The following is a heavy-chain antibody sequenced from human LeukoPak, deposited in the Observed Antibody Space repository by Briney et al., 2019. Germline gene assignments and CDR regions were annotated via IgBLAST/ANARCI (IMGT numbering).Heavy chain of an antibody. D-gene: IGHD3-9*01. Sequence: ASVKVSCKASGYTFTSYDINWMRQATGQGLEWMGWMNPSSGNTGYAQKFQGRVTMTRNTSISTAYMELSSLRSEDTAVYYCARVTGYYLYYYYYGMDVWGQGTTVTVSS. V-gene: IGHV1-8*01. J-gene: IGHJ6*02. CDR3: ARVTGYYLYYYYYGMDV. CDR1: GYTFTSYD. CDR2: MNPSSGNT.